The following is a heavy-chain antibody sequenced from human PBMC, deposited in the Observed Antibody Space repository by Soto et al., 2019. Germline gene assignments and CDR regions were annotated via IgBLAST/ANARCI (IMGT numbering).Heavy chain of an antibody. J-gene: IGHJ4*02. CDR1: GYTFTSYG. CDR2: ISAYNGNT. D-gene: IGHD2-15*01. Sequence: QVQLVQSGAEVKKPGASVKVSCKASGYTFTSYGISWVRQAPGQGLEWMGWISAYNGNTNYAQKFQGRVTMTTDTSTSKAYMELRSLRSDDTAVYYCARDVPLSVVVAATPVDYWGQGTLVTVSS. CDR3: ARDVPLSVVVAATPVDY. V-gene: IGHV1-18*01.